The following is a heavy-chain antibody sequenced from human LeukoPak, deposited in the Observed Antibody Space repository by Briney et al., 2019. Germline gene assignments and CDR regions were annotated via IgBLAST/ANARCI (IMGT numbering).Heavy chain of an antibody. CDR1: GFTFSSYA. CDR2: ISYDGSNK. Sequence: PGGSLRLSCAASGFTFSSYAMHWVRQAPGKGLEWVAVISYDGSNKYYADSVKGRFTISRDNSKNTLYLQMNRLRAEDTALYFCAKYVTDPPYFDYWGQGTLVTVSS. D-gene: IGHD3-10*02. J-gene: IGHJ4*02. CDR3: AKYVTDPPYFDY. V-gene: IGHV3-30-3*02.